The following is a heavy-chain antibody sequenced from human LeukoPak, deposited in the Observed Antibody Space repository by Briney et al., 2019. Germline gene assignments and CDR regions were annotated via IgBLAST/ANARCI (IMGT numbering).Heavy chain of an antibody. CDR2: ISYDGSNK. Sequence: GGSLRLSCAASGFTFSSYGMHWVRQAPGKGLEWVAVISYDGSNKYYADSVKGRFTISRDNSKNTLYLQMDSLRAGDTAVYYCLSGGYFDYWGQGTLVTVSS. CDR3: LSGGYFDY. CDR1: GFTFSSYG. D-gene: IGHD4-23*01. V-gene: IGHV3-30*03. J-gene: IGHJ4*02.